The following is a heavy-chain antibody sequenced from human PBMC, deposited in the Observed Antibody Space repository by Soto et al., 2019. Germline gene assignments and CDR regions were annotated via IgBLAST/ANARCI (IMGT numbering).Heavy chain of an antibody. CDR1: GYTFTSYY. Sequence: ASVKVSCKASGYTFTSYYMHWVRQAPGQGLEWMGIINPSGGSTSYAQKFQGRVTMTRDTSTSTVYMELSSLRSEDTAVYYCAREHSSGWYTGNGMDVWGQGTTVTVSS. J-gene: IGHJ6*02. V-gene: IGHV1-46*01. D-gene: IGHD6-19*01. CDR2: INPSGGST. CDR3: AREHSSGWYTGNGMDV.